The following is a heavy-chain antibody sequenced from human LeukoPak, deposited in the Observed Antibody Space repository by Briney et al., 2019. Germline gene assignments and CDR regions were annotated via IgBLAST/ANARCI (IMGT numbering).Heavy chain of an antibody. V-gene: IGHV4-34*01. CDR1: GGSFSGYY. J-gene: IGHJ4*02. Sequence: SETLSLTCAVYGGSFSGYYWSWIRQPPGKGLEWIGEINHSGRTNYNPSLKSRVTISVDTSKNQFSLKLSSVTAADTAVYYCARQNYGAAPLQYWGQGTLVTVSS. CDR3: ARQNYGAAPLQY. CDR2: INHSGRT. D-gene: IGHD4/OR15-4a*01.